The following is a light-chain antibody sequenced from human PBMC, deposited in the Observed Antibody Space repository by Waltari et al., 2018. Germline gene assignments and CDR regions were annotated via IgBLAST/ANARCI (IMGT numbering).Light chain of an antibody. CDR1: SSDVGTYNL. Sequence: QSGLTQPASVSGSPGQSITISCTGTSSDVGTYNLVSWYQQYPGKAPKLMVYEGTKRTSGVSDRFSGSKSGNTASLTIYGLQSEDEADYYCCSYAGLGIYVFGTGTKVTVL. CDR3: CSYAGLGIYV. J-gene: IGLJ1*01. CDR2: EGT. V-gene: IGLV2-23*01.